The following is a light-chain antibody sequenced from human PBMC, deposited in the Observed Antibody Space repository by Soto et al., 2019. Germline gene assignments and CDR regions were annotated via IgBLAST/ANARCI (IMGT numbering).Light chain of an antibody. CDR1: QNVGNN. CDR2: GAS. CDR3: QQYGSSGT. Sequence: EIVMTQSPATLSVSPGERATLSCRASQNVGNNLVWYQQKPGQAPRLLIYGASTRAAGIPDRFSGSGSGTEFTLTISSLEPEDFAVYYCQQYGSSGTFGQGTKVDIK. J-gene: IGKJ1*01. V-gene: IGKV3-15*01.